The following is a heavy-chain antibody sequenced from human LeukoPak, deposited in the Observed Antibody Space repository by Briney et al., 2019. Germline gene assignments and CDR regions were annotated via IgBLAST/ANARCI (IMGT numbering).Heavy chain of an antibody. Sequence: GGSLRPSCAASGFTFSGSAMHWVRQASGKGLEWVGRIRSKANSYATAYAASVKGRFTISRDDSKNTAYLQMNSLKTEDTAVYYCTRLKWTGSGPFDYWGQGTLVTVSS. CDR1: GFTFSGSA. J-gene: IGHJ4*02. CDR3: TRLKWTGSGPFDY. V-gene: IGHV3-73*01. D-gene: IGHD3/OR15-3a*01. CDR2: IRSKANSYAT.